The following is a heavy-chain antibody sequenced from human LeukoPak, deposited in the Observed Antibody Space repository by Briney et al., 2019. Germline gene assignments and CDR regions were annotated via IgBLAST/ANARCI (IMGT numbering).Heavy chain of an antibody. J-gene: IGHJ4*02. Sequence: SVKGSCKASGGTFSSYAISWVRQAPGQGLEWMGRIIPILGIANYAQKFQGRVTITADKSTSTAYMELSSLRSEDTAVYYCATHPLIDYWGQGTLVTVSS. V-gene: IGHV1-69*04. CDR1: GGTFSSYA. CDR2: IIPILGIA. CDR3: ATHPLIDY.